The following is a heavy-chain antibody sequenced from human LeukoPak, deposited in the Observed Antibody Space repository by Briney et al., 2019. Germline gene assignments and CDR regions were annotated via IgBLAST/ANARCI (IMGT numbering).Heavy chain of an antibody. CDR3: AKRPKYYYDSSGAT. CDR1: GFIFSDSA. Sequence: GGSLRLSCAASGFIFSDSAIQWVRQAPGKGLEWVSAISGSGGSTYYADSVKGRFTISRNNSKNTLYLQMNSLRAEDTAVYYCAKRPKYYYDSSGATWGQGTLVTVSS. V-gene: IGHV3-23*01. CDR2: ISGSGGST. D-gene: IGHD3-22*01. J-gene: IGHJ5*02.